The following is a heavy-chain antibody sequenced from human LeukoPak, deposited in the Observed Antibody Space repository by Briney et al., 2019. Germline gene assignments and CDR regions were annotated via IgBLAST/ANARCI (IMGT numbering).Heavy chain of an antibody. CDR1: GFTFSSYS. J-gene: IGHJ1*01. V-gene: IGHV3-21*01. CDR3: AREIGQQLDAEYFQH. Sequence: GGSLRLSCAASGFTFSSYSMNWVRQAPGKGLERVSSISSSSSYIYYADSVKGRFTISRDNAKNSLYLQMNSLRAEDTAVYYCAREIGQQLDAEYFQHWGQGTLVTVSS. D-gene: IGHD6-13*01. CDR2: ISSSSSYI.